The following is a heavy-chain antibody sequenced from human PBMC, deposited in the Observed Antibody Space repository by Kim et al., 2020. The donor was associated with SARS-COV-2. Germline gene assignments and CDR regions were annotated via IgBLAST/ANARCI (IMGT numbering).Heavy chain of an antibody. CDR1: GYTFTSYG. Sequence: ASVKVSCKASGYTFTSYGISWVRQAPGQGLEWMGWISAYNGNTNYAQKLQGRVTMTTDTSTSTAYMELRSLRSDDTAVYYCARDRKWLVRGSLVFGFAHDYWGQGTLVTVSS. D-gene: IGHD6-19*01. CDR3: ARDRKWLVRGSLVFGFAHDY. V-gene: IGHV1-18*01. J-gene: IGHJ4*02. CDR2: ISAYNGNT.